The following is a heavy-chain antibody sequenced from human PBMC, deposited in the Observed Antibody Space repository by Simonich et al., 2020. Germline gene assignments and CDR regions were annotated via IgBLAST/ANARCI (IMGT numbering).Heavy chain of an antibody. J-gene: IGHJ1*01. CDR2: INHSGST. V-gene: IGHV4-34*01. D-gene: IGHD6-13*01. CDR1: GGSFSGYY. Sequence: QVQLQQWGAGLLKPSETLSLTCAVYGGSFSGYYWSWIRQPPGKGLECIGEINHSGSTNYSPSLKSRVTISVDTSKNQFSLKLSSVTAADTAVYYCARGLRVAAAGTAFQHWGQGTLVTVSS. CDR3: ARGLRVAAAGTAFQH.